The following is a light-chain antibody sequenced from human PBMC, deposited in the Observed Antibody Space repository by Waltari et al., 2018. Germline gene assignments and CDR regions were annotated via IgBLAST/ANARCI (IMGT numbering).Light chain of an antibody. CDR1: QSLLYSNGHNY. J-gene: IGKJ3*01. V-gene: IGKV2-28*01. Sequence: DVVMTQSPLSLPVTPGEPASISCRSSQSLLYSNGHNYVNWYLQRPGQSPQLLIYLGSNRASGVPGRFSGSGSGTDFTLKISRVEAEDVGVYYCMQGLHFPLTFGPGTKVDIK. CDR3: MQGLHFPLT. CDR2: LGS.